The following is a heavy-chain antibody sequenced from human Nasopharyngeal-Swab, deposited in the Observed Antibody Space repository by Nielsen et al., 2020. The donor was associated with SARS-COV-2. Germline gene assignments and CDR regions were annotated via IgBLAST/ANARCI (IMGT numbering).Heavy chain of an antibody. CDR2: IYSGGST. J-gene: IGHJ4*02. CDR3: AREPQVGYYYDSSGYYGY. V-gene: IGHV3-53*01. CDR1: GFTFSSYW. Sequence: GESLKISCAASGFTFSSYWMHWVRQAPGKGPEWVSVIYSGGSTYYADSVKGRFTISRDNSKNTLYLQMNSLRAEDTAVYYCAREPQVGYYYDSSGYYGYWGQGTLVTVSS. D-gene: IGHD3-22*01.